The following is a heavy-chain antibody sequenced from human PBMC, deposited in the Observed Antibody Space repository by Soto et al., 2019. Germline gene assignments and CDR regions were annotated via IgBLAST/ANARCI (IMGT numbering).Heavy chain of an antibody. CDR3: ARVRRYGDSGYWFDP. D-gene: IGHD5-18*01. CDR2: IYYSGST. J-gene: IGHJ5*02. Sequence: SETLSLTCTVSGGSISSYYWSWIRQPPGKGQEWIGYIYYSGSTNYNPSLKTRVTISVDTSKNQFSLNLSSMTAADTAVYYCARVRRYGDSGYWFDPWGQGTLVTVSS. V-gene: IGHV4-59*01. CDR1: GGSISSYY.